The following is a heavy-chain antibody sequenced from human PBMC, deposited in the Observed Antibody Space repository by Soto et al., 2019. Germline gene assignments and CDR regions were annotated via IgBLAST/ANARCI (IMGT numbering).Heavy chain of an antibody. CDR2: ITASGADT. D-gene: IGHD5-18*01. J-gene: IGHJ4*02. V-gene: IGHV3-23*01. CDR3: ARDLGYGLFDY. Sequence: PGGSLRLSCAASGFTFKKSAMTWVRQAPGQGLEYVSSITASGADTFYAESVKGRFTISRDNSKNTLFLQMNSLRDEDTAVYYCARDLGYGLFDYWGQGTLVTVSS. CDR1: GFTFKKSA.